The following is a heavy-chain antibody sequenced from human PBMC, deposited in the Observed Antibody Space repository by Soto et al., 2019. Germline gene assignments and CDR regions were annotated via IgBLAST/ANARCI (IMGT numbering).Heavy chain of an antibody. Sequence: GSLRLSCAASGFTFSSYAMHWVRQAPGKGLEWVAVISYDGSNKYYADSVKGRFTISRDNSKNTLYLQMNSLRAEDTAVYYSARDPKGEGSGSSVGPRRYYYYGMDVWGQGTTVTVSS. J-gene: IGHJ6*02. CDR3: ARDPKGEGSGSSVGPRRYYYYGMDV. D-gene: IGHD3-10*01. CDR1: GFTFSSYA. CDR2: ISYDGSNK. V-gene: IGHV3-30-3*01.